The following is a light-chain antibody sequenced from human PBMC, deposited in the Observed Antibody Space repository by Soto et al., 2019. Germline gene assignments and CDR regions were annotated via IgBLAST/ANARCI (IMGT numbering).Light chain of an antibody. V-gene: IGKV1-5*03. CDR3: QQYNSYLLT. Sequence: DIQMTQSPSTLSASVGDRVTITCRASQSISSWLAWYQQKPGKAPKLLIYRASSLESGVPSRFSGSGSGTEFTLTISSLQPDDFATYYCQQYNSYLLTCGPGTTVDIK. J-gene: IGKJ3*01. CDR2: RAS. CDR1: QSISSW.